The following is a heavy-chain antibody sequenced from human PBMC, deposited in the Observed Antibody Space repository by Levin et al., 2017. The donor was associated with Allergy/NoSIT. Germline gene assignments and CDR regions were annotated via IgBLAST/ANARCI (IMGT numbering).Heavy chain of an antibody. J-gene: IGHJ4*02. CDR1: GFTFSSYW. CDR3: ARDGSGSYYAY. V-gene: IGHV3-7*04. D-gene: IGHD3-10*01. Sequence: GGSLRLSCAASGFTFSSYWMSWVRQAPGKGLEWVANIKQDGSEKNYVDSVKGRFTISGDDAKNSLYLQLNSLRAEDTATYYCARDGSGSYYAYWGQGILVTVSS. CDR2: IKQDGSEK.